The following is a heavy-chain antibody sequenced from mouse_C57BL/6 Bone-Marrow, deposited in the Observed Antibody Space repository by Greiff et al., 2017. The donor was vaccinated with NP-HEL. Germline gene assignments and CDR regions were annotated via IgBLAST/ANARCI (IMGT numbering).Heavy chain of an antibody. CDR3: ARDYSNSPYYAMDY. CDR1: GYTFTSYW. Sequence: QVHVKQPGAELVKPGASVKLSCKASGYTFTSYWMHWVKQRPGRGLEWIGRIDPNSGGTKYNEEFKSKATLTVDKPSSTAYMQLSSLTSEDSAVYYCARDYSNSPYYAMDYWGQGTSVTVSS. D-gene: IGHD2-5*01. CDR2: IDPNSGGT. J-gene: IGHJ4*01. V-gene: IGHV1-72*01.